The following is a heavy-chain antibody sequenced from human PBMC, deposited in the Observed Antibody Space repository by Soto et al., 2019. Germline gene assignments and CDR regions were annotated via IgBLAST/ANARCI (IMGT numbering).Heavy chain of an antibody. CDR3: ARFGITMVRGVTGWFDP. CDR2: IYYSGST. D-gene: IGHD3-10*01. Sequence: TLSLTCTVSGGSISRYYWSWIRQPPGKGLEWIGYIYYSGSTNYNPSLKSRVTISVDTSKNQFSLKLSSVTAADTAVYYCARFGITMVRGVTGWFDPWGQGTLVTVSS. J-gene: IGHJ5*02. CDR1: GGSISRYY. V-gene: IGHV4-59*01.